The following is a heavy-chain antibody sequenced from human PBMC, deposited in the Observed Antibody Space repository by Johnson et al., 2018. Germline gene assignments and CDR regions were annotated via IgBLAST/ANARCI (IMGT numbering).Heavy chain of an antibody. V-gene: IGHV3-30*18. CDR3: AKVIEPGNWYYYGMEV. D-gene: IGHD3-16*01. CDR1: GFVFSSFG. CDR2: ISYDGSQK. Sequence: QVQLQESGGGLVQXGKSLRLSCAASGFVFSSFGMNWVRQAPGKGLEWVAVISYDGSQKYYADSVTGRFTISRDKSKKTVYLQMNSLRAEDTAVYYCAKVIEPGNWYYYGMEVWGQGTTVTVSS. J-gene: IGHJ6*02.